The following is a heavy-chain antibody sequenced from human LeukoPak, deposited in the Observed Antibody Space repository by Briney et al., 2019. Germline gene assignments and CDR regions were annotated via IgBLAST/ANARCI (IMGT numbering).Heavy chain of an antibody. D-gene: IGHD6-19*01. CDR1: GGSISSGGYS. CDR3: ARFIAVAGPRFDP. CDR2: IYHSGST. J-gene: IGHJ5*02. V-gene: IGHV4-30-2*01. Sequence: PSQTLSLTCAVSGGSISSGGYSWSWIRQPPGKGLEWIGYIYHSGSTYYNPSLKSRVTISVDRSKNQFSLKLSSETAADTAVYYCARFIAVAGPRFDPWGQGTLVTVSS.